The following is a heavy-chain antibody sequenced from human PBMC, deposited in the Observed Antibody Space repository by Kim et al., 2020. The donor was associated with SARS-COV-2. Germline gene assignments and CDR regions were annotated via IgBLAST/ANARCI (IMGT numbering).Heavy chain of an antibody. D-gene: IGHD6-19*01. CDR3: AAAGGAVAPFDY. V-gene: IGHV1-46*01. Sequence: YAQTLQGRVTMTRDTSTTTVCMELRGLRSEDTAVYYCAAAGGAVAPFDYWGQGTLVTVSS. J-gene: IGHJ4*02.